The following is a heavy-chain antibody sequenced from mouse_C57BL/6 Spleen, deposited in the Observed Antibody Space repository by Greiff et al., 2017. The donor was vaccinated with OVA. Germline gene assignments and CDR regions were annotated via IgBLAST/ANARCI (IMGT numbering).Heavy chain of an antibody. Sequence: VQLQQPGAELVKPGASVKLSCKASGYTFTSYWMQWVKQRPGQGLEWIGEIDPADSYTNYNQKFKGKATLTVDTSSSTAYMQLSSLTSEDSAVYYCARRGLDYDGAGFAYWGQGTLVTVSA. D-gene: IGHD2-4*01. V-gene: IGHV1-50*01. CDR3: ARRGLDYDGAGFAY. CDR1: GYTFTSYW. J-gene: IGHJ3*01. CDR2: IDPADSYT.